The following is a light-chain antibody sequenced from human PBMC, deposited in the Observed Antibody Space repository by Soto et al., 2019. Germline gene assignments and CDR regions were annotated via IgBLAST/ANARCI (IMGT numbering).Light chain of an antibody. CDR2: AAS. J-gene: IGKJ4*02. Sequence: DIQLTQSPSFLSASVGDRVTITCRASQGIGISLGWYQQSPGKPPYLLIYAASSLESGVPSRFSGRGSGTEFTLTINRLQPEDFATYYCQRLNGPPLTFGGGTKVEIK. CDR3: QRLNGPPLT. CDR1: QGIGIS. V-gene: IGKV1-9*01.